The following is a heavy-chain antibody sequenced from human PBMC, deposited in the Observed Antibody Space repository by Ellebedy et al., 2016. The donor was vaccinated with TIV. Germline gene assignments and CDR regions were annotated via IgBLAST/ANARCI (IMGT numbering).Heavy chain of an antibody. J-gene: IGHJ6*02. D-gene: IGHD3-16*01. CDR3: ARGASTLGDYYYGMDV. CDR2: INHSGST. CDR1: GGSFSGYY. Sequence: SETLSLTCAVYGGSFSGYYWSWIRQPPGKGLEWIGEINHSGSTNYNPSLKSRVTISVDTSKNQFSLKLSSVTAADTAVYYCARGASTLGDYYYGMDVWGQGTTVTVSS. V-gene: IGHV4-34*01.